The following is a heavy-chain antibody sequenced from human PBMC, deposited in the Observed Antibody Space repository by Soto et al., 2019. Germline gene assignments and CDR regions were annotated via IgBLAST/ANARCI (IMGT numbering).Heavy chain of an antibody. V-gene: IGHV3-7*01. D-gene: IGHD3-10*01. CDR1: GFTFRNYW. J-gene: IGHJ5*02. CDR2: INQDGSEK. CDR3: ASMAVT. Sequence: GGSLRLSCAATGFTFRNYWMSWVRQAPGKGLEWVASINQDGSEKYYVDSVKGRFTISRDNAKNSLYLQMNSLRAEDTAVYYCASMAVTWGQGTLVTVSS.